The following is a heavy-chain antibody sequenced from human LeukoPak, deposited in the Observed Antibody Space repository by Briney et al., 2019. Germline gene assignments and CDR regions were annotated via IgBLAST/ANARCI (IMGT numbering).Heavy chain of an antibody. CDR3: ARGAADTFYYYYYMDV. CDR1: GYSFSSHW. J-gene: IGHJ6*03. CDR2: ITPRDSDT. D-gene: IGHD5-18*01. Sequence: GESLKISCKASGYSFSSHWIGWVRQRPGKGLEWMGIITPRDSDTTYSPSFQGQVTISADRSIRTAYLQWRSLKASDSAPYYCARGAADTFYYYYYMDVWGKGTTVTVSS. V-gene: IGHV5-51*01.